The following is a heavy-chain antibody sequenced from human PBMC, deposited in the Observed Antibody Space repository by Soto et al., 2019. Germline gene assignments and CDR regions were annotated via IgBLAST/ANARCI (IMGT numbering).Heavy chain of an antibody. Sequence: QITLKESGPPLVKPTQTLTLTCTFSGFSLSTSGVGVGWIRQPPGKALEWLALIYWDDDKRYSPSLKSRLTITKDTSKNQVVLTMTNMDPVDTATYYCAHGAGEVYYDYVWGSYRYNWFDPWGQGTLVTVSS. CDR3: AHGAGEVYYDYVWGSYRYNWFDP. CDR2: IYWDDDK. J-gene: IGHJ5*02. D-gene: IGHD3-16*02. CDR1: GFSLSTSGVG. V-gene: IGHV2-5*02.